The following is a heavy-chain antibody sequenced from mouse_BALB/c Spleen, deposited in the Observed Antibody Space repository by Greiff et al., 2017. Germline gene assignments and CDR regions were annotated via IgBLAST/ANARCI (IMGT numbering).Heavy chain of an antibody. V-gene: IGHV14-3*02. D-gene: IGHD2-3*01. CDR1: GFNIKDTY. CDR3: ARLDDGYYDYAMDY. CDR2: IDPANGNT. Sequence: VQLQQSGAELVKPGASVKLSCTASGFNIKDTYMHWVKQRPEQGLEWIGRIDPANGNTKYDPKFQGKATITADTSSNTAYLQLSSLTSEDTAVYYCARLDDGYYDYAMDYWGQGTSVTVSS. J-gene: IGHJ4*01.